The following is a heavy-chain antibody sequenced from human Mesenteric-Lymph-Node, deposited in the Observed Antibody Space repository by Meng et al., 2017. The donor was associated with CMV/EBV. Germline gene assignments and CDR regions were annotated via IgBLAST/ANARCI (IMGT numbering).Heavy chain of an antibody. D-gene: IGHD7-27*01. CDR1: GFTFSNYW. CDR3: ARPTFRKTGEIDY. CDR2: INTDGSST. Sequence: LSLTCAASGFTFSNYWMHWVRQAPGKGLVWVSRINTDGSSTTYADSVKGRFTISRDNAKNTLYLQMNSLRAEDTAVYYCARPTFRKTGEIDYWGQGTLVTVSS. J-gene: IGHJ4*02. V-gene: IGHV3-74*01.